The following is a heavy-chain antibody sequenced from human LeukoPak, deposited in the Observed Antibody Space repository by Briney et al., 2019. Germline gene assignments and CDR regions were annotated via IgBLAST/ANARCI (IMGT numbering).Heavy chain of an antibody. D-gene: IGHD3-9*01. CDR2: IYNSGST. CDR3: ARVSFAILTGFS. Sequence: PSQTLSLTCSVSGGSINSGGYYWNWIRQHPGKGLEWIGYIYNSGSTYYNPSLKSRVDISIDSANNRFSLKLTSVTAADTAVYFCARVSFAILTGFSWGQGILVTVSS. J-gene: IGHJ5*02. CDR1: GGSINSGGYY. V-gene: IGHV4-31*03.